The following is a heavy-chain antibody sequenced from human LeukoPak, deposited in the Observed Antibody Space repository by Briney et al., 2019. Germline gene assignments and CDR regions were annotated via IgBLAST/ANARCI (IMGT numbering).Heavy chain of an antibody. CDR2: ISYDGSNK. CDR1: GFTFSSYG. Sequence: GGSLRLSCAASGFTFSSYGMHWVRQAPGKGLEWVAVISYDGSNKYYADSVKGRFTISRDNSKNTLYLQMYSLRAEDTAVYYCAKRGRFAGNWFDPWGQGTLVTVSS. V-gene: IGHV3-30*18. CDR3: AKRGRFAGNWFDP. D-gene: IGHD3-10*01. J-gene: IGHJ5*02.